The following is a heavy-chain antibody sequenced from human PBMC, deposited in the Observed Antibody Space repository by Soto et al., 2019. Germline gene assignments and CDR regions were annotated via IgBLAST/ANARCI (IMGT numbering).Heavy chain of an antibody. CDR2: ISYDGSNK. J-gene: IGHJ4*02. Sequence: GGSLRLSCAASGFTFSSYGMHWVRQAPGKGLEWVAVISYDGSNKYYADSVKGRFTISRDNSKNTLYLQMNSLRAEDTAVYYCAKDDGYQTTYYDYVWGSYRSSAYWGQGTLVTVSS. D-gene: IGHD3-16*02. V-gene: IGHV3-30*18. CDR3: AKDDGYQTTYYDYVWGSYRSSAY. CDR1: GFTFSSYG.